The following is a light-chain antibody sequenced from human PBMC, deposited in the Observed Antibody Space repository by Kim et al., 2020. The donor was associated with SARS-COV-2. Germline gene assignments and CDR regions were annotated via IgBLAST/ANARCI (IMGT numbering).Light chain of an antibody. Sequence: NFMLTQPHSVSESPGKTVTISCTRSSGSIASNYVQWYQQRPGSAPTTVIYEDNQRPSGVPDRFSGSIDYSSNSASLTISGLKTEDEADYYCQSYDSSNQVFGGGTQLTVL. J-gene: IGLJ3*02. CDR2: EDN. V-gene: IGLV6-57*03. CDR1: SGSIASNY. CDR3: QSYDSSNQV.